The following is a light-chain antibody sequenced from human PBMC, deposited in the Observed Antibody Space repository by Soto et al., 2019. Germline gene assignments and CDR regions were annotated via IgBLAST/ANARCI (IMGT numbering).Light chain of an antibody. J-gene: IGLJ2*01. CDR1: SSNIGNNY. Sequence: QSVLTQPPSVSAAPGQKVTISCSGSSSNIGNNYVSWYQHLPGTAPKLLIYDNNKRPSGIPDRFSGSKSGTSATLGITGLQTGDEADYYCGTWDSSLSAVVXGGGTKLTVL. CDR3: GTWDSSLSAVV. CDR2: DNN. V-gene: IGLV1-51*01.